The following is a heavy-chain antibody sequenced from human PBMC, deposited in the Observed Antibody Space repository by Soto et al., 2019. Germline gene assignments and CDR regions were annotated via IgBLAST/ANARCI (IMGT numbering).Heavy chain of an antibody. V-gene: IGHV4-34*01. CDR3: ASQRTLSGSSMVRGVINY. D-gene: IGHD3-10*01. J-gene: IGHJ4*02. Sequence: SETLSLTCAVYGGSFSGYYWSWIRQPPGKGLEWIGEINHSGSTNYNPSLKSRVTISVDTSKNQFSLKLSSVTAADTAVYYCASQRTLSGSSMVRGVINYWGQGTLVTVSS. CDR2: INHSGST. CDR1: GGSFSGYY.